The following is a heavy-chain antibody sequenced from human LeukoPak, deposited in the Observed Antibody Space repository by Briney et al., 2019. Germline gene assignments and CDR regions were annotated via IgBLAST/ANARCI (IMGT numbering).Heavy chain of an antibody. CDR2: IYYSGST. D-gene: IGHD6-19*01. J-gene: IGHJ4*02. V-gene: IGHV4-59*01. Sequence: PSETLSLTCTVSGGSISSYYWSWIRQPPGKGLEWIGYIYYSGSTNYNPSLKSRVTISVDTSKNQFSLKLSTVTAADTAVYYSARDLGSGIDYWGQGTLVTVSS. CDR1: GGSISSYY. CDR3: ARDLGSGIDY.